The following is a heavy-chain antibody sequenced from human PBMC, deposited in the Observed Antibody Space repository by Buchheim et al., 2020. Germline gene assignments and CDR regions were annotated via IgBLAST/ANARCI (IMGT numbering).Heavy chain of an antibody. Sequence: QVQLVESGGGVVQPGRSLRLSCAASGFTFSSYAMHWVRQAPGKGLEWVAVISYDGSNKYYADSVKGRFTISRDHSKNTLYLQMNSLRAEDTAVYYCAKLAAAGRRSDFDYWGQGTL. J-gene: IGHJ4*02. V-gene: IGHV3-30-3*02. CDR1: GFTFSSYA. CDR3: AKLAAAGRRSDFDY. D-gene: IGHD6-13*01. CDR2: ISYDGSNK.